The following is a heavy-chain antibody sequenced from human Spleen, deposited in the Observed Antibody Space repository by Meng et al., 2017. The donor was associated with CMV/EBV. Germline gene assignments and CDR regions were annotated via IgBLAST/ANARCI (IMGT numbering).Heavy chain of an antibody. D-gene: IGHD4-11*01. CDR1: FSSYS. Sequence: FSSYSMNWVRQAPGKGLEWVSSISSSSSYIYYADSVKGRFTISRDNAKNSLYLQMNSLRAEDTAVYYCARGTTTVTTLYYYYYGMDVWGQGTTVTVSS. V-gene: IGHV3-21*01. CDR3: ARGTTTVTTLYYYYYGMDV. CDR2: ISSSSSYI. J-gene: IGHJ6*02.